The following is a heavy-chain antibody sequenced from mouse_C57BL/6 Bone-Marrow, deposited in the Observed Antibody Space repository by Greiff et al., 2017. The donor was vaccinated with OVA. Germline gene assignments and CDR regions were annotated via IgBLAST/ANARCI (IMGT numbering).Heavy chain of an antibody. CDR1: GYTFTSYN. D-gene: IGHD1-1*01. CDR3: ARSEGYGSSYVAWFAY. J-gene: IGHJ3*01. CDR2: IYPGNGDT. V-gene: IGHV1-12*01. Sequence: QVQLQQSGAELVRPGASVKMSCKASGYTFTSYNMHWVKQTPRQGLEWIGAIYPGNGDTSYNQKFKGKATLTVDKSSSTAYMQLSSLTSEDSAVYFCARSEGYGSSYVAWFAYWGQGTLVTVSA.